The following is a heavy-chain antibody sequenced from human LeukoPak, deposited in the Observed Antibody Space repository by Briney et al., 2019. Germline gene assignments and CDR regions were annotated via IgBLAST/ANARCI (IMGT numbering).Heavy chain of an antibody. J-gene: IGHJ4*02. D-gene: IGHD2-21*02. CDR2: IYYSGST. V-gene: IGHV4-61*01. CDR1: GGSVSSGSYY. CDR3: ARGDWGFPFDY. Sequence: SETLSLTCTVSGGSVSSGSYYWSWIRQPPGKGLEWIGYIYYSGSTNYNPSLKSRVTISVDTSKNQFSLKLSSVTAAGTAVYYCARGDWGFPFDYWGQGTLVTVSS.